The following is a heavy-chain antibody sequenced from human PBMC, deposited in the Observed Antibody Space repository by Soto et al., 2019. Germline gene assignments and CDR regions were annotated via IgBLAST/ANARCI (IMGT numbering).Heavy chain of an antibody. V-gene: IGHV4-34*01. J-gene: IGHJ6*02. CDR1: GGSFSNYY. CDR3: ASIPTTVFYSTFDMDV. D-gene: IGHD4-17*01. CDR2: INQSGRT. Sequence: PSETLSLTCAVYGGSFSNYYWSWIRQPPGKGLEWIGEINQSGRTNYNPSLKSRVTISIDPSKNQFSLRVNSVTAADTAVYYCASIPTTVFYSTFDMDVWGQGTTVTVS.